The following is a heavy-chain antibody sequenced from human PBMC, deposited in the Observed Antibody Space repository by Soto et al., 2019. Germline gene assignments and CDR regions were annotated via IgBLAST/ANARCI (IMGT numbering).Heavy chain of an antibody. CDR3: VRDGTKTLRDWFDP. J-gene: IGHJ5*02. CDR1: GASISGFY. D-gene: IGHD1-1*01. CDR2: IYATGTT. Sequence: QVQLQESGPGLVKPSETLSLTCTVSGASISGFYWSWIRKSAGKGLEWIGRIYATGTTDYNPSLKGRVMMSVATSKKQFSLKLRSVTAADTAVYYCVRDGTKTLRDWFDPWGQGISVTVSS. V-gene: IGHV4-4*07.